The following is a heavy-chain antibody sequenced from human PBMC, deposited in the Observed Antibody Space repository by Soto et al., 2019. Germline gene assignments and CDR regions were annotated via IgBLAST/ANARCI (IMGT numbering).Heavy chain of an antibody. J-gene: IGHJ5*02. D-gene: IGHD6-25*01. CDR1: GGTFSSYA. V-gene: IGHV1-69*06. CDR3: ARAKGIAAAGNWFDP. Sequence: AAVKVSCKASGGTFSSYAIRWVRQAPGQGLEWMGGIIPIFGTANYAQKFQGRVTITADKSTSTAYMELSSLRSEDTAVYYCARAKGIAAAGNWFDPWGQGTLVTVSS. CDR2: IIPIFGTA.